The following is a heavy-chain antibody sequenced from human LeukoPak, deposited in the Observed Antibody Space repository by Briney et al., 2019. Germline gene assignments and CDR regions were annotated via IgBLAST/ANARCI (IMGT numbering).Heavy chain of an antibody. V-gene: IGHV1-2*02. CDR3: ARETANYYSSGWYMR. D-gene: IGHD6-19*01. CDR1: GYTFTGYY. Sequence: ASVKVSCKACGYTFTGYYMHWVRQAPGQGLEWMGWINPNSGGTNYAQKFQGRVTMTRDTSISTAYMELSRLRSDDTAVYYCARETANYYSSGWYMRWGQGTLVTVSS. J-gene: IGHJ4*02. CDR2: INPNSGGT.